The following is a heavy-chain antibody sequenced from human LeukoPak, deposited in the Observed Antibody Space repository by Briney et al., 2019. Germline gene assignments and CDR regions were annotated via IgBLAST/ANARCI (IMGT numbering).Heavy chain of an antibody. Sequence: GGSLRLSCTASGFTFSSYWMSWVRQAPEKGLEWVANIRQDGSEKYYVDSVKGRFTISRDNAKNSLYLQMNSLRAEDTAVYYCARPMGGATGTTGYFDYWGQGTLVTVSS. CDR2: IRQDGSEK. J-gene: IGHJ4*02. V-gene: IGHV3-7*01. CDR3: ARPMGGATGTTGYFDY. CDR1: GFTFSSYW. D-gene: IGHD1-1*01.